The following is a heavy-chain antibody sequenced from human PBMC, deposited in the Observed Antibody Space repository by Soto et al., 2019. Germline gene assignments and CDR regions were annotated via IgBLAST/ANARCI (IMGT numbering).Heavy chain of an antibody. CDR3: ARFEGGASGTYGLDV. CDR2: LSNSGGTT. CDR1: AFTFANYA. J-gene: IGHJ6*02. D-gene: IGHD3-10*01. Sequence: MQLLESGGGLVQPGGSLGLSCAGSAFTFANYAMSWVRQAPGKGLEWVSVLSNSGGTTYYADSVKGRFTISRDNFKNTLYLQLDSLRAEDTAIYYCARFEGGASGTYGLDVWGQGTTVTVSS. V-gene: IGHV3-23*01.